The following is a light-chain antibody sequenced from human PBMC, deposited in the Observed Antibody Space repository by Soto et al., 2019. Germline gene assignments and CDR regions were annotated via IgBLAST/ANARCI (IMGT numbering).Light chain of an antibody. Sequence: QSALTQPASVSGSPGQSITISCTGTSSDVGGYNYVSWYQQHPGKAPKLMIYEVSNRPSGVSNRFSASKSGSSASLTISGLQAEDEADYYCSSYTSSSTLVFGGGTKVTVL. J-gene: IGLJ3*02. CDR2: EVS. CDR1: SSDVGGYNY. CDR3: SSYTSSSTLV. V-gene: IGLV2-14*01.